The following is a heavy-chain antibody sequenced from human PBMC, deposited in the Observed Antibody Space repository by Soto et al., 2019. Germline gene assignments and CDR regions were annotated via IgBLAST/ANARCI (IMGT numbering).Heavy chain of an antibody. CDR2: IYYSGAT. J-gene: IGHJ6*02. CDR3: VRDLRTCVAV. CDR1: GASINTAGSY. Sequence: QLQESGPGIVRPSQPLSLTCTVSGASINTAGSYWSWIRQYPGKGLEWIGYIYYSGATFYNPSLNRLAATSLATSKNPFPLMLTSMTAADTAVYYCVRDLRTCVAVWGPGTRVTVSS. V-gene: IGHV4-31*01.